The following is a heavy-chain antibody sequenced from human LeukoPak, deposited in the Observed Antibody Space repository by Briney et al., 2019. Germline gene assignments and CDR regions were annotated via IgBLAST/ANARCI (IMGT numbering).Heavy chain of an antibody. D-gene: IGHD4-17*01. V-gene: IGHV5-51*01. CDR1: GYSFTSYW. Sequence: GESLKISCKGSGYSFTSYWIGWVRQMPGEGLDWMGIIYPGDSDTRYSPSFQGQVTISADKSISTAYLQWSRLKASDTAMYYCARPPNCGDVYDAFDIWGQGTMVTVSS. CDR3: ARPPNCGDVYDAFDI. J-gene: IGHJ3*02. CDR2: IYPGDSDT.